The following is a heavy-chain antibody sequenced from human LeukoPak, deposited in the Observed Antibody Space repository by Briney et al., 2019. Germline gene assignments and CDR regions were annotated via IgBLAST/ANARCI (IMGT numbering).Heavy chain of an antibody. V-gene: IGHV3-15*01. CDR2: IKSKTDGGTT. D-gene: IGHD3-3*01. CDR3: TTGITIFGVVTTNDY. J-gene: IGHJ4*02. CDR1: GFTFSNAW. Sequence: GGSLRLSCAASGFTFSNAWMSWVRQAPGKGLEWVGRIKSKTDGGTTDYAAPVKGRFTISGDDSKNTLYLQMNSLKTEDTAVYYCTTGITIFGVVTTNDYWGQGTLVTVSS.